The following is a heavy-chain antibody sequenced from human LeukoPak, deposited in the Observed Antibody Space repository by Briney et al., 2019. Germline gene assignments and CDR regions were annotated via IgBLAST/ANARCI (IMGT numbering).Heavy chain of an antibody. V-gene: IGHV4-39*01. D-gene: IGHD3-22*01. J-gene: IGHJ4*02. CDR2: IYYSGST. Sequence: SETLSLTRTVSGGSTSSSNYYGGWIRQPPGKGLEWIGRIYYSGSTYYNPSLKSRVTISVDTSKNQFSLKLSSVTAADTAVYYCARQSASDYYDSSDSFDYWGQGTLVTVSS. CDR1: GGSTSSSNYY. CDR3: ARQSASDYYDSSDSFDY.